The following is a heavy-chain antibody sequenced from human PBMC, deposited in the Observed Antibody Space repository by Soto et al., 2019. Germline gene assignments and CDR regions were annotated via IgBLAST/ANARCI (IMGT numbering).Heavy chain of an antibody. V-gene: IGHV3-21*01. J-gene: IGHJ4*02. CDR2: ISSSSSYI. CDR3: ARESGSTYYYDSSGEPFDY. CDR1: GFTFSSYS. Sequence: EVQLVESGGGLVKPGGSLRLSCAASGFTFSSYSMNWVRQAPGKGLEWVSSISSSSSYIYYADSVKGRFTISRDNAKNSLYLQMNSLRAEDMAVYYCARESGSTYYYDSSGEPFDYWGQGTLVTVSS. D-gene: IGHD3-22*01.